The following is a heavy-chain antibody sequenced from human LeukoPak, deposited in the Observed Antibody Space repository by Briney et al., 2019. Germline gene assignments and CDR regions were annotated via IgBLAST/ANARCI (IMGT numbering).Heavy chain of an antibody. D-gene: IGHD4-23*01. CDR2: ISGSGGST. V-gene: IGHV3-23*01. Sequence: GGSLRLSCAASGFTFSSYAMSWVRQAPGKGLEWVSAISGSGGSTYYADSVKGRFTISRDNSKNTLYLQMNSLRAEDTAVYYCAKDDYGGNSVSHFDYWGQGTLVTVSS. J-gene: IGHJ4*02. CDR1: GFTFSSYA. CDR3: AKDDYGGNSVSHFDY.